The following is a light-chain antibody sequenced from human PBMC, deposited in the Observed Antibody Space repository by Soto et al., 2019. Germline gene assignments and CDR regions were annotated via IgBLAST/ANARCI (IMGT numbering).Light chain of an antibody. Sequence: QSVLTQPPSVSGAPGQRVTISCTGSSSNIGAIYDVHWYQQLPGTAPKVLIYGNNNRPSGVPDRFSGSKSGTSASLAITGLQAEDEADYYCQSYDNSLSGPVFGGGTQLTVL. CDR1: SSNIGAIYD. V-gene: IGLV1-40*01. J-gene: IGLJ3*02. CDR3: QSYDNSLSGPV. CDR2: GNN.